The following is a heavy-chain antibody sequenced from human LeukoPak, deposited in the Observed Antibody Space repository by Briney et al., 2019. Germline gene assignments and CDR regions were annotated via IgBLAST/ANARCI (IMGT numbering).Heavy chain of an antibody. CDR1: GGSFTGYY. V-gene: IGHV4-34*01. J-gene: IGHJ4*02. CDR2: ISPRGT. Sequence: PSETLSLSCVMYGGSFTGYYWRWIRQSPGKGLERIGEISPRGTKYNPSLKSGVTIQLDTTKNQFSLILSSVTAADAAVYFCASDSYSSIGYFWSQGTLVTVSS. CDR3: ASDSYSSIGYF. D-gene: IGHD6-13*01.